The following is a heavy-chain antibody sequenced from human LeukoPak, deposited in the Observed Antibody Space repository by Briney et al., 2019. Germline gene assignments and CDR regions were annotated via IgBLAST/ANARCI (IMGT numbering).Heavy chain of an antibody. J-gene: IGHJ4*02. CDR1: GFIFNTYA. CDR2: IRGSGEST. CDR3: AKDRISYTTSPGELSH. V-gene: IGHV3-23*01. Sequence: GGSLRLSCAASGFIFNTYAMSWVRQAPGKGLEWVSTIRGSGESTHYADSVQGRFTISRDNSLYTVYLQMDSLRGDDTAVYYCAKDRISYTTSPGELSHWGQGTPVIVSS. D-gene: IGHD3-10*01.